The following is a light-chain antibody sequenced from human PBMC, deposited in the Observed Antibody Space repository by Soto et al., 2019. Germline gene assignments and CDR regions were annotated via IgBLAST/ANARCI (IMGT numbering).Light chain of an antibody. CDR2: DVS. J-gene: IGLJ1*01. CDR1: SSDVGGYNY. Sequence: QSVLTQLRSVSGSPGQSVTISCTGTSSDVGGYNYVSWYQQHPGKAPKLMIYDVSKRPSGVPDRFSGSKSGNTASLTISGLQAEDEADYYCFSYAGSYTLYVFGTGTKVTVL. CDR3: FSYAGSYTLYV. V-gene: IGLV2-11*01.